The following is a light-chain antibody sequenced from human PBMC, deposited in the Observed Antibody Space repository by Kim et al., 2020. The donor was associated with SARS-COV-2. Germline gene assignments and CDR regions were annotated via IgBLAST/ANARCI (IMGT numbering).Light chain of an antibody. J-gene: IGLJ3*02. CDR3: QAWDSSASWV. CDR2: QDN. Sequence: SYELTQPPSVSVSLGQTASITCSGDKLGDKYASWYQQKPGQSPVVVIYQDNKRPSGIPERFSGSNSGNTATLTISGTQAMDEADYYCQAWDSSASWVFGGGTKLTVL. V-gene: IGLV3-1*01. CDR1: KLGDKY.